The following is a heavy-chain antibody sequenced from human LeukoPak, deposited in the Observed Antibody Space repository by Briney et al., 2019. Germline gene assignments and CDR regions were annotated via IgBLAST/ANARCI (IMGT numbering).Heavy chain of an antibody. J-gene: IGHJ4*02. CDR1: GFIFSRYS. CDR2: ISSSSNYM. CDR3: ARASIVAADKRYFDY. V-gene: IGHV3-21*01. D-gene: IGHD6-13*01. Sequence: GGSLRLSCAASGFIFSRYSMNWVRQTPGRGLEWVASISSSSNYMYYTDSVKGRFTISRDDAKDSLYLQMSSLRADDTAVYYCARASIVAADKRYFDYWGQGTLVTVSS.